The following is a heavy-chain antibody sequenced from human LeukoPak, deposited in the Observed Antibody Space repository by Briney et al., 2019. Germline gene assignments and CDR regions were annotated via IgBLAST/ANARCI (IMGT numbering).Heavy chain of an antibody. Sequence: SETLSLTCTVSGGSISSYYWSWIRQPPGKGLEWIGYIYYSGSTNYNPSPKSRVTISVDTSKNQFSLKLSSVTAADTAVYYCASSVVVVAATHPYYYYYMDVWGKGTTLTVSS. CDR2: IYYSGST. J-gene: IGHJ6*03. V-gene: IGHV4-59*01. D-gene: IGHD2-15*01. CDR1: GGSISSYY. CDR3: ASSVVVVAATHPYYYYYMDV.